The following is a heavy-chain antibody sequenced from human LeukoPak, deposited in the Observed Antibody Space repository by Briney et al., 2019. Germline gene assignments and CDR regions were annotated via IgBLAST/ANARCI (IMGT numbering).Heavy chain of an antibody. J-gene: IGHJ4*02. CDR2: IKSDGSEQ. V-gene: IGHV3-7*03. D-gene: IGHD2-8*01. CDR1: GLIYSIHW. CDR3: ATDGSLNGAYNRFKY. Sequence: PGGSLRLSCAASGLIYSIHWMSWVRQAPGKGLEWVANIKSDGSEQYYVESVKGRFTISRDNAKNSLYLQMNSLRVEDGAVYYCATDGSLNGAYNRFKYWGQGTLVTVSS.